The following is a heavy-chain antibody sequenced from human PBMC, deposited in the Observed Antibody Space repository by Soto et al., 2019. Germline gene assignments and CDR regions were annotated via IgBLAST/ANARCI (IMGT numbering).Heavy chain of an antibody. J-gene: IGHJ6*02. Sequence: GVSLRLSCAASGFTFSSYAMSWVRQSPGKGLEWVSAISGSGGSTYYADSVKGRFTISRDNSKNTLYLQMNSLRAEDTAVSYCERDIQWHIVVVVDATGYGMDVWGQRTTVTVS. CDR1: GFTFSSYA. D-gene: IGHD2-15*01. V-gene: IGHV3-23*01. CDR2: ISGSGGST. CDR3: ERDIQWHIVVVVDATGYGMDV.